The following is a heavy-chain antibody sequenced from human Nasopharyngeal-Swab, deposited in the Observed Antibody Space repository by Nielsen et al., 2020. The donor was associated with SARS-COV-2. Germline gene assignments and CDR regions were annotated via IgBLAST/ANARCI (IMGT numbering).Heavy chain of an antibody. J-gene: IGHJ4*02. CDR3: AKDESGYYYDSSGYIDY. Sequence: GESLKISCAASGFTFSSYAMHWVRQAPGKGLEWVAVISYDGSNKYYADSVKGRFTISRDNSKNTLYLQMNSLRAEDTAVYYCAKDESGYYYDSSGYIDYWGQGTLVTVSS. V-gene: IGHV3-30-3*01. CDR1: GFTFSSYA. CDR2: ISYDGSNK. D-gene: IGHD3-22*01.